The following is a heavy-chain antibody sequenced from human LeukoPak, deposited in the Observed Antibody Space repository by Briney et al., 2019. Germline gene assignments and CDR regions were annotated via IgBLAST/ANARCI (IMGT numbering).Heavy chain of an antibody. CDR2: IYYSGST. CDR3: ARDNPYYDSSGYLLSGAFDI. D-gene: IGHD3-22*01. Sequence: SETLSLTCTVSGGSISSGGYYWSWIRQHPGTGLEWLGYIYYSGSTYYNPSLKSRVTISVDTSKNQFSLKLSSVTAADTAVYYCARDNPYYDSSGYLLSGAFDIWGQGTMVTVSS. CDR1: GGSISSGGYY. J-gene: IGHJ3*02. V-gene: IGHV4-31*03.